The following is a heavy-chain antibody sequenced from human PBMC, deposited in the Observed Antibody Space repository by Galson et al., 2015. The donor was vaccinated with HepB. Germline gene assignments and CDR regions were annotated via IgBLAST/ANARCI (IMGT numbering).Heavy chain of an antibody. CDR2: IYHSGPT. CDR1: GGPIRSRNSS. D-gene: IGHD6-19*01. CDR3: ARQPYINGWLYWYFDL. J-gene: IGHJ2*01. Sequence: QVQLQESGPGLVKPSQTLSLTCTVSGGPIRSRNSSWGWVRQPPGKGMEWIGSIYHSGPTFYNPSPQRQFTISVDASKNQLSLKVRSVTAADTAAYYCARQPYINGWLYWYFDLWGRGTLVSVSS. V-gene: IGHV4-39*01.